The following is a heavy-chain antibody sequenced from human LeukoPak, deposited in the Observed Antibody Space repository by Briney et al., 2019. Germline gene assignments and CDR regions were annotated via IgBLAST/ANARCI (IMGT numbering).Heavy chain of an antibody. CDR3: TRAGPHYGSGTDYAFYGLDV. CDR2: IYYTGTT. CDR1: GGSIGRGGYY. Sequence: SETLSLTCSVPGGSIGRGGYYWTWIRQHPGKGLEWIGYIYYTGTTYYNPSLKSRVAISMDASKKQFSLTLSGVTAADAAVYYCTRAGPHYGSGTDYAFYGLDVWGQGTTVTVSS. V-gene: IGHV4-31*03. D-gene: IGHD3-10*01. J-gene: IGHJ6*02.